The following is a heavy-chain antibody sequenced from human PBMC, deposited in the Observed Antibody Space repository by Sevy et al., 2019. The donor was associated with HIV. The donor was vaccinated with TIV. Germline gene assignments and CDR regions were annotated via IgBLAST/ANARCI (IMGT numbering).Heavy chain of an antibody. D-gene: IGHD1-26*01. CDR3: ARGQWEHPF. V-gene: IGHV4-34*01. J-gene: IGHJ4*02. CDR1: GGSLSGYY. CDR2: IMPSGIT. Sequence: SETLSLTCAVYGGSLSGYYWSWIRQPPGKCLEWIGEIMPSGITNYNPSLKSRVSISIDTSKNQFSLKVNSVTAADTAIYYCARGQWEHPFWGQGTQVTVSS.